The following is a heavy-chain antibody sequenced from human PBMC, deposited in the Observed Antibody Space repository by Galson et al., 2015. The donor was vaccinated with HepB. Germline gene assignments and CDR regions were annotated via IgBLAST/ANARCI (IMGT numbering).Heavy chain of an antibody. Sequence: ETLSLTCTVSGGSISTYYWSWIRQTPGQRPEWIGYIYYTGTTNYNPSLESRVTISVDTSRNIFALRLTSVTATDTAVYYCARGGYSLDFWSRGTLVTVSS. V-gene: IGHV4-59*01. J-gene: IGHJ4*02. CDR3: ARGGYSLDF. CDR2: IYYTGTT. CDR1: GGSISTYY. D-gene: IGHD1-26*01.